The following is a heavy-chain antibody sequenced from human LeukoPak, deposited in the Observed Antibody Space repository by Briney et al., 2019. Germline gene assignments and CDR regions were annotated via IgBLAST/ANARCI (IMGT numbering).Heavy chain of an antibody. Sequence: GGSLRLSCAASGFTVSRNYMSWVRQAPGKGLEWVSVICSGGRTYYADSVKGRFTISRDNSKNALYLQMNRLRAEDTTVYYCARAGPSSSWHQFDYWGQGTLVTVSS. CDR2: ICSGGRT. J-gene: IGHJ4*02. CDR3: ARAGPSSSWHQFDY. V-gene: IGHV3-66*01. CDR1: GFTVSRNY. D-gene: IGHD6-13*01.